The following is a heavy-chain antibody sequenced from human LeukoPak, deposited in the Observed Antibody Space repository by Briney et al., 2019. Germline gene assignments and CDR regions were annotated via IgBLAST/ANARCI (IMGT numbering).Heavy chain of an antibody. D-gene: IGHD3-10*01. V-gene: IGHV3-30*04. CDR2: ISYDGSNK. Sequence: GGSLRLSCAASGFTFSSYAMHWVRQAPGKGLGWVAVISYDGSNKYYADSVKGRFTISRDNSKNTLYLQMNSLRAEDTAVYYCARDYMVRGVSGMDVWGKGTTVTVSS. CDR1: GFTFSSYA. J-gene: IGHJ6*04. CDR3: ARDYMVRGVSGMDV.